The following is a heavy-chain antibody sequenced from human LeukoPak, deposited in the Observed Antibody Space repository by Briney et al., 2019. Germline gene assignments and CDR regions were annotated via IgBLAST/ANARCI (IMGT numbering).Heavy chain of an antibody. CDR1: GYTFTGYY. Sequence: ASVKVSCKASGYTFTGYYMHWVRQAPGQGLEWMGWINPNSGGTNYAQKFQGRVTMTRDTSISTAYMELSRLRSDDTAVYYCARRAVVVPAAIAATPDSWFDPWGQGTLVTVSS. CDR2: INPNSGGT. V-gene: IGHV1-2*02. CDR3: ARRAVVVPAAIAATPDSWFDP. J-gene: IGHJ5*02. D-gene: IGHD2-2*01.